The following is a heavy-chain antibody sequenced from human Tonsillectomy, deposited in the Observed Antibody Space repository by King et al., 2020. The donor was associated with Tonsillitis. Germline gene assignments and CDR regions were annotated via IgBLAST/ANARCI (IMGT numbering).Heavy chain of an antibody. CDR1: GYSFTDYY. V-gene: IGHV1-2*02. CDR3: ARGRYCSGGSCYSHFAY. Sequence: HGQLVQSGAEVKKPGASVKVSCRASGYSFTDYYVHWVRQAPRQGLEWMGWINPYSGDTNYAQNFQGGVTMTRDTSITTTYMELTRLTSDDTAVYYCARGRYCSGGSCYSHFAYWGQGTQVTVSS. CDR2: INPYSGDT. D-gene: IGHD2-15*01. J-gene: IGHJ4*02.